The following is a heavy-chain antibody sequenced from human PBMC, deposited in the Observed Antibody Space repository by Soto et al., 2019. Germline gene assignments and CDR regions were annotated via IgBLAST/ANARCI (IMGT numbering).Heavy chain of an antibody. CDR2: IGTAGDT. J-gene: IGHJ3*02. V-gene: IGHV3-13*01. Sequence: PGGSLRLSCAASGFTFSSYDMHWARQATGKGLEWVSAIGTAGDTYYPGSVKGRFTISRENAKNSLYLQMNSLRAGDTAVYYCARAKGIVGADDAFDIWGQGTMVTVSS. CDR3: ARAKGIVGADDAFDI. CDR1: GFTFSSYD. D-gene: IGHD1-26*01.